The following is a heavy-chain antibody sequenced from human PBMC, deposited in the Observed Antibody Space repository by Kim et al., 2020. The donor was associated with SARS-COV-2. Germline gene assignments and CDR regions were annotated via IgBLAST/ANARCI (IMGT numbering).Heavy chain of an antibody. V-gene: IGHV3-30*01. CDR3: ARDSLTVILYSMDV. D-gene: IGHD3-22*01. J-gene: IGHJ6*02. Sequence: ADSVKGRFTISRDNSKNTPYLKMNSLRAEDTAVYYCARDSLTVILYSMDVWGQGTTVTVSS.